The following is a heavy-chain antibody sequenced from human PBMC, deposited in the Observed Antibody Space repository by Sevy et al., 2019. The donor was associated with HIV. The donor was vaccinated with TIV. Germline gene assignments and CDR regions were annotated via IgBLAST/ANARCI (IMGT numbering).Heavy chain of an antibody. CDR1: GFTFSSYA. Sequence: GGSLRLSCSASGFTFSSYAMHWVRQAPGKGLEYVSGISSNGGSTYYADSVKGRFTISRDNSKNTLYLQMSSLRAEDTAVYYCVKSWQQLVEGAYFQHWGQGTLVTVSS. CDR2: ISSNGGST. J-gene: IGHJ1*01. V-gene: IGHV3-64D*06. D-gene: IGHD6-13*01. CDR3: VKSWQQLVEGAYFQH.